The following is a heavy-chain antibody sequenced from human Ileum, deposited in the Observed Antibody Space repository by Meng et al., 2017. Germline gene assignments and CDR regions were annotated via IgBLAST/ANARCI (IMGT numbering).Heavy chain of an antibody. J-gene: IGHJ1*01. CDR3: VRGLLVQNAIRTEYFPL. V-gene: IGHV4-34*01. D-gene: IGHD2-8*01. Sequence: QSRLQRRGAGLLRPSEPRSFTCAVYGGAFEGYYWTWIRQSPGKGLEWIGESNYNGSTNFNPSLKSRVTMSVDKSKKQFSLNLTPVTAADTAMYYCVRGLLVQNAIRTEYFPLWGQGTLVTVSS. CDR2: SNYNGST. CDR1: GGAFEGYY.